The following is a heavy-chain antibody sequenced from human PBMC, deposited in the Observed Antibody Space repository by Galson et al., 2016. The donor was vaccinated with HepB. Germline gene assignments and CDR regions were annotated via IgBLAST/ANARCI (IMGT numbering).Heavy chain of an antibody. V-gene: IGHV3-48*02. D-gene: IGHD6-25*01. CDR3: ARATAGAAARFDS. CDR2: ISRSSDTI. Sequence: SLRLSCAASGFTFDYYTMNWVRQAPGRGLEWVSYISRSSDTIHYADSVKGRVTVSRDNVQNSLFLQMNGLRDDDTGVYYCARATAGAAARFDSWGQGTLVTVSS. J-gene: IGHJ4*02. CDR1: GFTFDYYT.